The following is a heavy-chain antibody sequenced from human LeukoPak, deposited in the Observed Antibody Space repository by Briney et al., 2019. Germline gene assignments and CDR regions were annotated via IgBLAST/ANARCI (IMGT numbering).Heavy chain of an antibody. CDR2: ISGSGGST. D-gene: IGHD2-21*02. CDR1: GFTFSHYG. CDR3: ARAMYCGGDCYYYFDY. V-gene: IGHV3-23*01. Sequence: PGGSLRLSCAASGFTFSHYGMTWVRQAPGKGLEWVSAISGSGGSTYYAGSVKGRFTISRDNSKNTLYLQMNSLRADDTAVYYCARAMYCGGDCYYYFDYWGQGTLVTVSS. J-gene: IGHJ4*02.